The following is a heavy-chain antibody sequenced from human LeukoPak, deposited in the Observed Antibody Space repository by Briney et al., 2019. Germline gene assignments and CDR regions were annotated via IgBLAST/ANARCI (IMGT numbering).Heavy chain of an antibody. D-gene: IGHD5-24*01. CDR2: IISIFGTA. CDR1: GGTFSSYA. V-gene: IGHV1-69*13. J-gene: IGHJ4*02. CDR3: ASARGYNLPFDY. Sequence: VKVSCKASGGTFSSYAISWVRQAPGQGLEWMGGIISIFGTANYAQKFQGRVTITADESTSTAYMELSSLRSGDTAVYYCASARGYNLPFDYWGQGTLVTVSS.